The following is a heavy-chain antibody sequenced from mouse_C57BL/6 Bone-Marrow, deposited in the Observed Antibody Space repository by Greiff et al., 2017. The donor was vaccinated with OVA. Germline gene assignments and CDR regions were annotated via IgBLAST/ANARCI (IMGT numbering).Heavy chain of an antibody. J-gene: IGHJ2*01. D-gene: IGHD1-1*01. CDR2: INPNNGGT. CDR1: GYTFTDYN. V-gene: IGHV1-22*01. CDR3: SYYYGSRFDY. Sequence: EVQLQQSGPELVKPGASVKMSCKASGYTFTDYNMHWVKQSHGKSLEWIGYINPNNGGTSYNQKFKGKATLTVNKSSSTAYMELRSLTSEDSAVYYCSYYYGSRFDYWGQGTTLTVSS.